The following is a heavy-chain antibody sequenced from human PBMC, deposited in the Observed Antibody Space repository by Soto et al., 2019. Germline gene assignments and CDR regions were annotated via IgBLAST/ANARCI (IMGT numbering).Heavy chain of an antibody. CDR1: GGSFSGYY. CDR3: AREVTSSGGYY. Sequence: QVQLQQWGAGLLKPSETLSLTCAVYGGSFSGYYWSWIRQPPGKGLEWIGEINHSGSTNYNPSLKSRVTISVDTSKNQFSLKRSSVTAADTAVYYCAREVTSSGGYYWGQGTLVTVSS. CDR2: INHSGST. V-gene: IGHV4-34*01. D-gene: IGHD2-8*02. J-gene: IGHJ4*02.